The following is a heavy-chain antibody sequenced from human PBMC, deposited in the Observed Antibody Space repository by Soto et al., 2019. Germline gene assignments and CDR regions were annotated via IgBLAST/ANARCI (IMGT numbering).Heavy chain of an antibody. J-gene: IGHJ4*02. CDR3: ARDAGAVAGLLGVY. CDR1: GYTFTSYA. Sequence: GASVKVSCKASGYTFTSYAMHWVRQAPGQRLEWMGWINAGNGNTKYSQKFQGRVTITRDASASTAYMELSSLRSEDTAVYYCARDAGAVAGLLGVYWGQGTLVTVSS. V-gene: IGHV1-3*01. D-gene: IGHD6-19*01. CDR2: INAGNGNT.